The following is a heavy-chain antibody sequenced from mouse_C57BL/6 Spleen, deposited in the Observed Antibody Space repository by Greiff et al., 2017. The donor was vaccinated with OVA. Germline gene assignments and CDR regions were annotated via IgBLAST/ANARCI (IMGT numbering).Heavy chain of an antibody. CDR1: GYAFSSSW. J-gene: IGHJ4*01. Sequence: QVQLQQSGPELVKPGASVKISCKASGYAFSSSWMNWVKQRPGTGLEWIGRIYPGDGDTNYNGKFKGKATLTADKSSSTAYMQLSSLTSEDSAVYFCARCDYDYDIYYAMDYWGQGASVTVSS. CDR3: ARCDYDYDIYYAMDY. CDR2: IYPGDGDT. D-gene: IGHD2-4*01. V-gene: IGHV1-82*01.